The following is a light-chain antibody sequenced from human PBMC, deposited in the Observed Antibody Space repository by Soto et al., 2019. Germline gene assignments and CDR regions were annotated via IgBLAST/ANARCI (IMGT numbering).Light chain of an antibody. CDR2: GAS. CDR1: QTISSSS. V-gene: IGKV3-20*01. CDR3: QHYGRSDPIT. Sequence: EIVLTQSPGTLSLSPGRRATLSCRSSQTISSSSLAWYQQRPGQAPRLLIYGASTRATGVPDRFSGRGSGTAFTLTISRLEPEDFAVYYCQHYGRSDPITFGPGTKVDIK. J-gene: IGKJ3*01.